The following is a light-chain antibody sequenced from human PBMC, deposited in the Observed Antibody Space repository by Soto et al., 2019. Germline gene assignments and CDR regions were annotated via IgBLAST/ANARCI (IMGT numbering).Light chain of an antibody. CDR3: SSYTSSSTLAV. CDR1: SSDVGGYNY. Sequence: QSALTQPASVSGSPGQSITISCTGTSSDVGGYNYVSWCQQHPGKAPKLMIYDVSNRPSGVSNRFSGSKSGNTGSLTISGLQAEDEADYYCSSYTSSSTLAVFGTGTKLTVL. J-gene: IGLJ1*01. V-gene: IGLV2-14*01. CDR2: DVS.